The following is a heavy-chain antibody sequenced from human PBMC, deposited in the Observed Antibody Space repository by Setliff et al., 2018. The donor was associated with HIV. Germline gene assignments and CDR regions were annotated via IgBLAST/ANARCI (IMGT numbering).Heavy chain of an antibody. CDR3: ANVHRALADTY. J-gene: IGHJ4*02. D-gene: IGHD6-19*01. CDR1: RFMFSKYW. CDR2: IDQDESEI. Sequence: GGSLRLSCAASRFMFSKYWMSWVRQAPGKGLEWVATIDQDESEIYYVDSVKGRFTVSRDNAKNSLYLQMNSLRVEDTAVYYCANVHRALADTYWGLGTLVTVSS. V-gene: IGHV3-7*03.